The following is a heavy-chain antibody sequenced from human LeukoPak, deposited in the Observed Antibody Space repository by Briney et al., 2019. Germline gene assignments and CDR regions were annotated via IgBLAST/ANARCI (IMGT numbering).Heavy chain of an antibody. J-gene: IGHJ6*03. CDR3: ARVAGTGGVWYYYMDV. CDR2: IYTSGST. V-gene: IGHV4-4*07. D-gene: IGHD2-8*02. CDR1: GGSISSYY. Sequence: SETLSLTCTVSGGSISSYYWSWIRQPAGKGLEWIGRIYTSGSTNYNPSLKSRVTMSVDTSKNQFSLKLSSVTAADTAVYYCARVAGTGGVWYYYMDVWGKGTTDTVSS.